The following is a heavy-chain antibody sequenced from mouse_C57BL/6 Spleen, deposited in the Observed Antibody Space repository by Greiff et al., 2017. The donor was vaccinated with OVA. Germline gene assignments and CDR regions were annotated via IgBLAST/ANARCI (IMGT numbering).Heavy chain of an antibody. Sequence: VQLQQSGAELVRPGASVTLSCKASGYTFTDYEMHWVKQTPVHGLEWIGAIDPETGGTAYNQKFKGKAILTVDTSSSTAYMQLSSLTSEDSAVYYCARGPYGSSTGYFDVWGTGTTVTVSS. J-gene: IGHJ1*03. CDR3: ARGPYGSSTGYFDV. CDR1: GYTFTDYE. CDR2: IDPETGGT. D-gene: IGHD1-1*01. V-gene: IGHV1-15*01.